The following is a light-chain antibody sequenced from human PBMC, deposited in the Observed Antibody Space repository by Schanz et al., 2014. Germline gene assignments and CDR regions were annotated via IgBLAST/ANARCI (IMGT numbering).Light chain of an antibody. V-gene: IGLV2-11*01. CDR2: TNS. Sequence: QSALTQPRSVSGSPGQSVTISCTGTSSDVGGYNYVSWYQQHPGQAPRTLIHSTNSRSAGVPDRFSGSRSGNTASLTISGLQAEDEADYYCCSYAGSSTWVFGGGTKLTVL. CDR1: SSDVGGYNY. J-gene: IGLJ3*02. CDR3: CSYAGSSTWV.